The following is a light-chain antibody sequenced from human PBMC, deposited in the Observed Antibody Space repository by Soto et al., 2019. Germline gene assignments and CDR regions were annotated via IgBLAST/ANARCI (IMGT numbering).Light chain of an antibody. CDR3: QQSYTSQQT. J-gene: IGKJ2*01. Sequence: DIQMPQSPSSLAAAVGDTVSITCRAGQTFNNYLNWYQHKPGKVPKLLIYAATASQSGVPSRFSASASGTDFTLTIINVQPEDCGTYYCQQSYTSQQTFGQGTKVDIK. V-gene: IGKV1-39*01. CDR2: AAT. CDR1: QTFNNY.